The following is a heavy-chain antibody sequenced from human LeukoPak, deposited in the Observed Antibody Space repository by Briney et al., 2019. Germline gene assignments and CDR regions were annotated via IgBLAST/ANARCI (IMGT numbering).Heavy chain of an antibody. CDR1: GYTFIGYY. Sequence: ASVKVSCKASGYTFIGYYMNWVRQAPGQGLEWMGWINPNSGGTNYEQKFQGRVTMTRDTSINTAYMELSRLRSDDTAVYYCGREGPYGYLVSWGQGTLVTVSS. D-gene: IGHD6-13*01. V-gene: IGHV1-2*02. CDR3: GREGPYGYLVS. CDR2: INPNSGGT. J-gene: IGHJ4*02.